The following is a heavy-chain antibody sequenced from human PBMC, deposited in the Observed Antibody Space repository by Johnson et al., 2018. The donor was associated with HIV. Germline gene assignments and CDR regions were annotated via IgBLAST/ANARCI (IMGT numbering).Heavy chain of an antibody. Sequence: MLLVESGGGLVQPGGSLRRSCAAAGFTVSSNYMNCVRQAPGKGLERVAVVYSGGGTDYADSVKGRFTISSDNCKNTLYLQMNSLRAEDTAFYYCARFGRGGSHAFDIWGQGTMVTVSS. J-gene: IGHJ3*02. CDR3: ARFGRGGSHAFDI. CDR2: VYSGGGT. V-gene: IGHV3-66*01. D-gene: IGHD5-24*01. CDR1: GFTVSSNY.